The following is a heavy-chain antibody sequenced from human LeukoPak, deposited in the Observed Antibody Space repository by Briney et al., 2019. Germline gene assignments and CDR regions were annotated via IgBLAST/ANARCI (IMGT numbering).Heavy chain of an antibody. V-gene: IGHV3-23*01. Sequence: GGSLRLSCAASGFTFSDYAMSWVRQAPGKGLEWFSGICGSGSGGNTYYADSVKGRFTISRDNSRNTLCLQMNSLRAEDTAVYYCAKILTMVRGVIADAPDMWGQGTMVTVS. J-gene: IGHJ3*02. D-gene: IGHD3-10*01. CDR3: AKILTMVRGVIADAPDM. CDR2: ICGSGSGGNT. CDR1: GFTFSDYA.